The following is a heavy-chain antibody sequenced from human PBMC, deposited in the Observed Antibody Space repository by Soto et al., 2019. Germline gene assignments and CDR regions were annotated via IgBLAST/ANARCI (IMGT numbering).Heavy chain of an antibody. CDR2: ISDTGGTP. D-gene: IGHD6-25*01. V-gene: IGHV3-23*01. CDR3: ARGFCVDSSGWDDEYDF. CDR1: GFTFSRQS. Sequence: EVQLLQSGGGLVQPGGSVRLTCTASGFTFSRQSMGWVRQAPGKGLEWVSSISDTGGTPFYADSVRGRFIISRDNSKGTLHLQMNSLRPEDTALYFCARGFCVDSSGWDDEYDFWGRG. J-gene: IGHJ4*03.